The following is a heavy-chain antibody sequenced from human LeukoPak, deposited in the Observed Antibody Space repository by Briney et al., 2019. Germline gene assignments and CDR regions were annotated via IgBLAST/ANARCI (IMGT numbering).Heavy chain of an antibody. CDR3: ARDRGDNWKYSIWAYLDP. CDR1: GGSISSYY. J-gene: IGHJ5*02. D-gene: IGHD1-20*01. CDR2: IYSSGST. V-gene: IGHV4-4*07. Sequence: SETLSLTCTVSGGSISSYYWSWIRQPAGKGLEWIGRIYSSGSTNYHPSLKSRVTMSVDTSKNQFSLKLSHVPAADTAVYYCARDRGDNWKYSIWAYLDPWGQGTPVTVSS.